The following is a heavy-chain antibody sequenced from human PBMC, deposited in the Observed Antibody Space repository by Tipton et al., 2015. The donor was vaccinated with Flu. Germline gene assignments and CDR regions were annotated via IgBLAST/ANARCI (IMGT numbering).Heavy chain of an antibody. J-gene: IGHJ4*02. CDR1: GFTVSSNY. CDR2: IYSGGST. V-gene: IGHV3-53*01. D-gene: IGHD5-18*01. Sequence: SLRLSCAASGFTVSSNYMSWVRQAPGKGLEWVSVIYSGGSTYYADSVKGRFTISRDNSKNTLYLQMNSLRAEDTAVYYCVSRGYSYGSYFDYWGQGTLVTVSS. CDR3: VSRGYSYGSYFDY.